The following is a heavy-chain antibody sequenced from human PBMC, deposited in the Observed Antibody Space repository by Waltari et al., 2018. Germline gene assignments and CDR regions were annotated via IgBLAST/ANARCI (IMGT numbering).Heavy chain of an antibody. D-gene: IGHD3-9*01. CDR3: AKVLIRYYDILTGPWYYYGMDV. Sequence: VSLISGDGGSTYYADSVKGRFTISRDNSKNSLYLQMNSLRTEDTALYYCAKVLIRYYDILTGPWYYYGMDVWGQGTTVTVSS. V-gene: IGHV3-43*02. CDR2: ISGDGGST. J-gene: IGHJ6*02.